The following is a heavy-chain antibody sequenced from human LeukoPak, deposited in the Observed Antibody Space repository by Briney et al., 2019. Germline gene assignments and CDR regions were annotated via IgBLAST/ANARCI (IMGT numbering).Heavy chain of an antibody. CDR3: AKDIFGVVISANYFDY. CDR1: GFTFNIYT. J-gene: IGHJ4*02. Sequence: GGSLRLSCAASGFTFNIYTMSWVRQAPGKGLEWVSVISENGGSTYYADSVKGRFTISRDNSKNTLYLQMNSLRAEDTAVYYCAKDIFGVVISANYFDYWGQGTLVTVSS. V-gene: IGHV3-23*01. D-gene: IGHD3-3*02. CDR2: ISENGGST.